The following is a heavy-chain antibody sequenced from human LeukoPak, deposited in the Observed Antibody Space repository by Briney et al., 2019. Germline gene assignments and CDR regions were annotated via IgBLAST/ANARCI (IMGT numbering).Heavy chain of an antibody. CDR3: ARERGSYGSGTSYYYGMDV. D-gene: IGHD3-10*01. J-gene: IGHJ6*02. Sequence: SETLSLTCTVSGGSISSSSYYWGWIRQPPGKGLEWIGSIYYSGSTYYNPSLKSRVTISVDTSKNQFSLKLSSVTAADTAVYYCARERGSYGSGTSYYYGMDVWGQGTTVTVSS. CDR2: IYYSGST. CDR1: GGSISSSSYY. V-gene: IGHV4-39*07.